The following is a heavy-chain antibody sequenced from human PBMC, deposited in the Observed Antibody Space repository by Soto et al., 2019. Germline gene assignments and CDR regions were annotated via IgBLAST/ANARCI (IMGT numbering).Heavy chain of an antibody. Sequence: SETLSLTCTVYGGSISSYYWSWIRQPPGKGLEWIGYIYYSGSTNYNPSLKSRVTISVDTSKNQFSLKLSSVTAADTAVYYCATGATAARPFYYYYGMDVWGQGTTVT. CDR1: GGSISSYY. V-gene: IGHV4-59*01. D-gene: IGHD6-6*01. CDR2: IYYSGST. CDR3: ATGATAARPFYYYYGMDV. J-gene: IGHJ6*02.